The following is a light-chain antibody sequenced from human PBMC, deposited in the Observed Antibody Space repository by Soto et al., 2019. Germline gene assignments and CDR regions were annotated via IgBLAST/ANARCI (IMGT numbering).Light chain of an antibody. V-gene: IGKV1-39*01. Sequence: DIQMAQSPSSLSASVVDRVTITCRASQSISTYLNWYQQKPGKAPKLLIFAASSLQSGVPSRFSGSGSGTDFTLTISSLQPEDFATYYCQQSYNTPITFGQGTRLEIK. CDR3: QQSYNTPIT. J-gene: IGKJ5*01. CDR1: QSISTY. CDR2: AAS.